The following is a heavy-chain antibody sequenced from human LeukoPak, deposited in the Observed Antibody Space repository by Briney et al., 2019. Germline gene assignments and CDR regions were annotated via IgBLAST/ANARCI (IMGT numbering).Heavy chain of an antibody. V-gene: IGHV4-59*08. J-gene: IGHJ3*02. Sequence: SETLSLTCAVSGGSISSYYWSWIRQPPGEGLECIAYIYYNGNTNYNPSFKSRVTISVDTSKNQFSLKLSSVAAADTAIYYCARQPSATAAFDIWGRGTMVTVSS. CDR1: GGSISSYY. CDR3: ARQPSATAAFDI. D-gene: IGHD5-18*01. CDR2: IYYNGNT.